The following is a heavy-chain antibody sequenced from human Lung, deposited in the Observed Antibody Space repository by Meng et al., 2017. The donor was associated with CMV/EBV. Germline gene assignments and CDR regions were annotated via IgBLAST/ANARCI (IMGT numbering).Heavy chain of an antibody. D-gene: IGHD2-15*01. Sequence: QVQLVQSGAGMKKPGASVKVSCTTSGFTFSDHYIHWVRQAPGQGLEWMGWFVNYVDTYPAPKFQGRVTMTTDTHTNTAFMELRSLTSDDTAVYYCASGTPGRSYCDYWGQGTLVTVSS. CDR1: GFTFSDHY. CDR2: FVNYVDT. CDR3: ASGTPGRSYCDY. V-gene: IGHV1-18*04. J-gene: IGHJ4*02.